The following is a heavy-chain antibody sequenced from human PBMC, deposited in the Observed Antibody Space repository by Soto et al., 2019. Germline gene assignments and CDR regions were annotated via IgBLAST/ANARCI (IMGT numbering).Heavy chain of an antibody. D-gene: IGHD6-19*01. J-gene: IGHJ5*02. Sequence: ASVKVSCKASGYTFTSYAMHWVRQAPGQGLEWMGWINAGNGNTKYSQKFQGRVTITRDTSASTAYMELSSLRSEDTAVYYCARAFCFGLQWLVYWFDPWGQGTLVTVSS. CDR2: INAGNGNT. CDR3: ARAFCFGLQWLVYWFDP. CDR1: GYTFTSYA. V-gene: IGHV1-3*01.